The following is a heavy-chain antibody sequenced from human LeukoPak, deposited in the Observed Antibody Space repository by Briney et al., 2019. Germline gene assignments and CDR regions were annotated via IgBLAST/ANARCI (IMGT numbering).Heavy chain of an antibody. CDR3: ARESYSGSYRVYFDY. V-gene: IGHV1-69*13. D-gene: IGHD1-26*01. J-gene: IGHJ4*02. CDR2: IIPIFGTA. Sequence: SVKVSCKASGGTFSSYAISWVRQAPGQRLEWMGGIIPIFGTANYAQKFQGRVTITADESTSTAYMELSSLRSEDTAVYYCARESYSGSYRVYFDYWGQGTLVTVSS. CDR1: GGTFSSYA.